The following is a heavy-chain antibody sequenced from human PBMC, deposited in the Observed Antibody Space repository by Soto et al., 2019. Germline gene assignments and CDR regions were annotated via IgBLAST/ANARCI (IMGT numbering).Heavy chain of an antibody. V-gene: IGHV3-30-3*01. CDR2: ISYDGSNK. Sequence: QVQLVESGGGVVQPGRSLRLSCAASGFTFSSYAMHWVRQAPGKGLEWVAVISYDGSNKYYADFVKGRFTISRENSKNTLYLQMNSLRAEDKAVYYCARVPSKNSGSYLDYWGQGTLVTVSS. J-gene: IGHJ4*02. D-gene: IGHD1-26*01. CDR1: GFTFSSYA. CDR3: ARVPSKNSGSYLDY.